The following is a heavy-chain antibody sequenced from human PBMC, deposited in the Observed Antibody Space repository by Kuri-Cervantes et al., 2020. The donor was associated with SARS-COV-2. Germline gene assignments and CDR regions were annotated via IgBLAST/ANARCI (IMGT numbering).Heavy chain of an antibody. V-gene: IGHV3-21*01. J-gene: IGHJ6*02. CDR3: ARVHSYGPQDYYYYGMDV. Sequence: GESLKISCAASGCTVSSNYMSWVRQAPGKGLEWVSSISSSSSYIYYADSVKGRFTISRDNAKNSLYLQMNSLRAEDTAVYYCARVHSYGPQDYYYYGMDVWGQGTTVTVSS. D-gene: IGHD5-18*01. CDR1: GCTVSSNY. CDR2: ISSSSSYI.